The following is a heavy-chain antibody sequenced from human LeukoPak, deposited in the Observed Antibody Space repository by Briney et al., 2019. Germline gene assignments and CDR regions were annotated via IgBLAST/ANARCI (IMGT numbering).Heavy chain of an antibody. D-gene: IGHD1-1*01. CDR1: GFTFSSYA. Sequence: GGSLRLSCATSGFTFSSYAMSWVRQAAGKGLEWVGRIKSKTDGGTTDYGAPVKGRFTISRDDSKTTLFLQMNSLKTEDTAVYYRTSSRLGTPSAFDIWGQGTMVTVSS. J-gene: IGHJ3*02. V-gene: IGHV3-15*01. CDR3: TSSRLGTPSAFDI. CDR2: IKSKTDGGTT.